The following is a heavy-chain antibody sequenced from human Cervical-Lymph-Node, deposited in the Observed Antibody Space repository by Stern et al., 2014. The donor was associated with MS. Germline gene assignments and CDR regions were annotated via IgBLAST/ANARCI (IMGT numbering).Heavy chain of an antibody. CDR2: IFPVFGTP. CDR1: GGTFSKFP. Sequence: VQLVQSGAEVTKPGSSVQVSCKASGGTFSKFPSSWVRQAPGQGLEWMEGIFPVFGTPTYAQEFRGRVTITADVSTSTVYMELSSLRSDDTAVYYCALSSETSDRWYSLGYDLWGQGTLVTVSS. V-gene: IGHV1-69*01. D-gene: IGHD6-13*01. J-gene: IGHJ5*02. CDR3: ALSSETSDRWYSLGYDL.